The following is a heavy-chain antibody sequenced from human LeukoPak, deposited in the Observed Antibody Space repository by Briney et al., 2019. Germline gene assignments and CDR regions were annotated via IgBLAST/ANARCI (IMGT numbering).Heavy chain of an antibody. CDR3: ASTYYYASGTYHRPFDY. V-gene: IGHV4-59*08. D-gene: IGHD3-10*01. CDR1: GVSIRSYY. CDR2: SYYSGSA. J-gene: IGHJ4*02. Sequence: LETLSLTCTVSGVSIRSYYWSWIRQPPGKGLEWIGYSYYSGSANYNPSLKSRVTISVDTSKNQFSLKLTSVTAADTAVYYCASTYYYASGTYHRPFDYWGQGTLVTVSS.